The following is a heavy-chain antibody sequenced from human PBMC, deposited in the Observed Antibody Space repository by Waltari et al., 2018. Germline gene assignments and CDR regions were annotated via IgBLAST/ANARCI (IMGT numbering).Heavy chain of an antibody. CDR2: INHSGST. CDR1: GGSFSGYY. Sequence: QVQLQQWGAGLLKPSETLSLTCAVYGGSFSGYYWSWIRQPPGKGLEWIGEINHSGSTNDNPSLKSRVTISVDTSKNQFSLKLSSVTAADTAVYYCATTVVVVAATGGAFDIWGQGTMVTVSS. J-gene: IGHJ3*02. D-gene: IGHD2-15*01. CDR3: ATTVVVVAATGGAFDI. V-gene: IGHV4-34*01.